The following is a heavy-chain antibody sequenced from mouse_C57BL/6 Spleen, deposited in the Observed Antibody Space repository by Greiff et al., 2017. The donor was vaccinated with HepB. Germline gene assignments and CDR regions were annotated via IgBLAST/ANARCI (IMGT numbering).Heavy chain of an antibody. V-gene: IGHV5-4*03. CDR3: ARAYYGSRTGYFDV. CDR1: GFTFSSYA. D-gene: IGHD1-1*01. Sequence: DVKLVESGGGLVKPGGSLKLSCAASGFTFSSYAMSWVRQTPEKRLEWVATISDGGSYTYYPDNVKGRFTISRDNAKNNLYLQMSHLKSEDTAMYYCARAYYGSRTGYFDVWGTGTTVTVSS. J-gene: IGHJ1*03. CDR2: ISDGGSYT.